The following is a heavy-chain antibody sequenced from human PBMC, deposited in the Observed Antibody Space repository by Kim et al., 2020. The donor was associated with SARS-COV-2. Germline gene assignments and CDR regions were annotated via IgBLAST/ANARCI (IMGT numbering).Heavy chain of an antibody. CDR3: AKDIRPYYGSGSYFDP. V-gene: IGHV3-9*01. CDR1: GFTFDDYA. CDR2: ISWNSGSI. D-gene: IGHD3-10*01. Sequence: GGSLRLSCAASGFTFDDYAMHWVRQAPGKGLEWVSGISWNSGSIGYADSVKGRFTISRDNAKNSLYLQMNSLRAEDTALYYCAKDIRPYYGSGSYFDPWGQGTLVTVSS. J-gene: IGHJ5*02.